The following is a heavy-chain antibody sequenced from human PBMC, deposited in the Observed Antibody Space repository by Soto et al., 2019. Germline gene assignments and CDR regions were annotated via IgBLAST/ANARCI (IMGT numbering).Heavy chain of an antibody. V-gene: IGHV3-23*01. CDR2: ISGSGGST. Sequence: GGSLRLSCAASGFTFSSYAMSWVRQAPGKGLEWVSAISGSGGSTYYADSVKGRFTISRDNSKNTLYLQMNSLRAEDTAVYYCAKDHLPNYYDSSGPYWYFDLWGRGTLVTVSS. CDR1: GFTFSSYA. CDR3: AKDHLPNYYDSSGPYWYFDL. J-gene: IGHJ2*01. D-gene: IGHD3-22*01.